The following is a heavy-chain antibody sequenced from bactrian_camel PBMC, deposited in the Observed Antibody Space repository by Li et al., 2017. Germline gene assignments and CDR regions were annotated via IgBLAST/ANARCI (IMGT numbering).Heavy chain of an antibody. CDR2: IDSDGST. CDR1: GDNFNSYS. D-gene: IGHD1*01. J-gene: IGHJ7*01. V-gene: IGHV3S53*01. Sequence: HVQLVESGGGSVQAGGSLRLSCVVSGDNFNSYSMGWFRQAPGKEREGVASIDSDGSTSYADSVKGRFTISQDNAKKIAYLQMNSLKVEDTAMYYCAAKEGIHWVGKFLFLSYAMDYWGKGTQVTVS.